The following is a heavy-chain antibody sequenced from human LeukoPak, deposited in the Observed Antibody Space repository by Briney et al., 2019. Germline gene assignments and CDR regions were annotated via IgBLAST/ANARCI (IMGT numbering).Heavy chain of an antibody. J-gene: IGHJ4*02. Sequence: SETLSLTRTVSGGSISSGDYYWSWIRQPPGKGLEWIGYIYYSGSTYYNPSLKSRVTISVDTSKNQFSLKLSSVTAADTAVYFCARRSDCSGGSCYSSFSYYFDYWGQGTLVTVSS. D-gene: IGHD2-15*01. CDR2: IYYSGST. CDR1: GGSISSGDYY. CDR3: ARRSDCSGGSCYSSFSYYFDY. V-gene: IGHV4-30-4*01.